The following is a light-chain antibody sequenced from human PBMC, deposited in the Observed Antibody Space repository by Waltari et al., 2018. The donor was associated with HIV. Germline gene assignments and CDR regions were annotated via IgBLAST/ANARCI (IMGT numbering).Light chain of an antibody. CDR3: SSYTNKYTWV. V-gene: IGLV2-14*01. CDR2: EVT. J-gene: IGLJ3*02. Sequence: QSALTQPASVSGSPGQSITISCTGTTSDIGEYNYVSWFQHHPAEAPKLIIFEVTNRPSGVSTLFSGSKSGNTASLTVSGLQPEDEADYYCSSYTNKYTWVFGGGTKLTVL. CDR1: TSDIGEYNY.